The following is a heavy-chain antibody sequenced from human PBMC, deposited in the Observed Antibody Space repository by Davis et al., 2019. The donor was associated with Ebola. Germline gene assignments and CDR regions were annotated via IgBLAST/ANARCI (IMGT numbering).Heavy chain of an antibody. J-gene: IGHJ5*02. V-gene: IGHV1-2*06. CDR2: INPNSGGT. CDR1: GYTFTGYY. Sequence: AASVMVSCKASGYTFTGYYMLWVLQAPGQGLEWMGRINPNSGGTNYAQKFQGRVTMTSDTSISTDYMELSRLRSDDTAVYYCARSLEQTTDMVVAGDWFDPWGQGTLVTVSS. D-gene: IGHD2-15*01. CDR3: ARSLEQTTDMVVAGDWFDP.